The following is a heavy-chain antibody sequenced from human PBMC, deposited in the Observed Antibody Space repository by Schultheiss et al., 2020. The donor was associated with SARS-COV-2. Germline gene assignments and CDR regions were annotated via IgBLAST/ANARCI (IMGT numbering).Heavy chain of an antibody. CDR3: ARTNLYYDFWSGYYPFDY. CDR2: ISSSSSYI. CDR1: GFTFSSYS. D-gene: IGHD3-3*01. V-gene: IGHV3-21*01. Sequence: GGSLRLSCAVSGFTFSSYSMNWVRQAPGKGLEWVSSISSSSSYIYYADSVKGRFTISRDNAKNSLYLQMNSLRAEDTAVYYCARTNLYYDFWSGYYPFDYWGQGTLVTVSS. J-gene: IGHJ4*02.